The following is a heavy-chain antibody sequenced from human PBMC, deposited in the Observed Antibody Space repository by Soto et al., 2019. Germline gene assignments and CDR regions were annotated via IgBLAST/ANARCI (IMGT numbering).Heavy chain of an antibody. CDR1: GFPFSSYG. Sequence: QVQLVESGGGVVQPGRSLRLSCAASGFPFSSYGMHWLRQAPGKGLEWVAVIWYDGSNKHYADSVKGRFTISRDNSKNTLYLQMNSLIAEDTAVYYCARDCESPSSSWYLVDPCGQGTLVTVSS. V-gene: IGHV3-33*01. CDR2: IWYDGSNK. J-gene: IGHJ5*02. CDR3: ARDCESPSSSWYLVDP. D-gene: IGHD6-13*01.